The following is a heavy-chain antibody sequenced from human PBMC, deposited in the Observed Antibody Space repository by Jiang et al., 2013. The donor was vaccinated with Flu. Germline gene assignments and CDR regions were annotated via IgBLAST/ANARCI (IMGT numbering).Heavy chain of an antibody. D-gene: IGHD1-1*01. Sequence: VQLVESGGGLVQPGGSLRLSCAASGFNFAGHAMAWVRQAPGQGLEWVSGISGGGGGIYHAESVKGRFTTSRDNSKNTLDLQMNSLRVEDTAIYYCVRDTPQTGGLFDFWGQGTLVTVSS. CDR3: VRDTPQTGGLFDF. J-gene: IGHJ4*02. V-gene: IGHV3-23*04. CDR2: ISGGGGGI. CDR1: GFNFAGHA.